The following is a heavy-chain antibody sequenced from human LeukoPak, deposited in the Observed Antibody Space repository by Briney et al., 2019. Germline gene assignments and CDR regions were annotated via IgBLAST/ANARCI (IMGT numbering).Heavy chain of an antibody. Sequence: KPSETLSLTCAVYGGSFSGYYWSWIRQPPGKGLEWIGEINHSGSTNYNPSLKSRVTISVDTSKNQFSLKLSSVTAADTAVYYCARAHGAPRAFDIWGQGTMVTVSS. CDR2: INHSGST. V-gene: IGHV4-34*01. CDR1: GGSFSGYY. J-gene: IGHJ3*02. D-gene: IGHD3-16*01. CDR3: ARAHGAPRAFDI.